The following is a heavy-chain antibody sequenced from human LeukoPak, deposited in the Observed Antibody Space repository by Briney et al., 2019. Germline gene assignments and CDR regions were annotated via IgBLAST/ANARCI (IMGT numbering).Heavy chain of an antibody. CDR2: INPNNGGT. J-gene: IGHJ6*02. D-gene: IGHD6-19*01. V-gene: IGHV1-2*02. CDR1: GYTFTGYY. Sequence: GASVKVSCKASGYTFTGYYMHWVRQAPGQGLEWMGWINPNNGGTNYAQKFQGRVTMTRDASISTAYMELSRLRSDDTAVYYCARGRGPYSSGWYGYYYYGMDVWGQGTTVTVSS. CDR3: ARGRGPYSSGWYGYYYYGMDV.